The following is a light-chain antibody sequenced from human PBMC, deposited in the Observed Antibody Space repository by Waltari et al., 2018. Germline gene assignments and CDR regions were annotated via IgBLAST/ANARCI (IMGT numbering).Light chain of an antibody. V-gene: IGLV2-11*01. CDR1: NFDLGGYNY. Sequence: QSALTQPRSVSGSPGQSVPISCTGTNFDLGGYNYVSWYQQHPGKAPKLMIYNVNERLSGVPDRFSGSKSGNTASLTISGLQAEDEADYFCCSYAGRSTWVFGGGTKVTVL. CDR3: CSYAGRSTWV. CDR2: NVN. J-gene: IGLJ3*02.